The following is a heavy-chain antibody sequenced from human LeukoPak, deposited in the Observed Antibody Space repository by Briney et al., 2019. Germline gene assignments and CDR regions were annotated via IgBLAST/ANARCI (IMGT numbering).Heavy chain of an antibody. CDR2: IYHSGST. CDR1: GYSISSGYY. D-gene: IGHD2-15*01. J-gene: IGHJ4*02. Sequence: SETLSLTCTVSGYSISSGYYWGWIRQPPGQGLEWIGTIYHSGSTYYNPSLKSRVTISVDTSKNQFSLKLGSVTAADTAVYYCARDAFHCSGGSCYRALYFDYWGQGTLVTVSS. CDR3: ARDAFHCSGGSCYRALYFDY. V-gene: IGHV4-38-2*02.